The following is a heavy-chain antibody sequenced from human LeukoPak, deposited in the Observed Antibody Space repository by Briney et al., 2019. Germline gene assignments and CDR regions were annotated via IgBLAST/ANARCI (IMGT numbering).Heavy chain of an antibody. J-gene: IGHJ6*03. D-gene: IGHD1-1*01. CDR1: GGSISSYY. Sequence: SETLSLTCTVSGGSISSYYWSWIRQPPGKGLEWIGYIYYSGSTNYNPSLKSRVTISVDTSKNQFSLKLSSVTAADTAVYYCARGEGTYYYYYMDVWGKGTTVTVSS. V-gene: IGHV4-59*08. CDR3: ARGEGTYYYYYMDV. CDR2: IYYSGST.